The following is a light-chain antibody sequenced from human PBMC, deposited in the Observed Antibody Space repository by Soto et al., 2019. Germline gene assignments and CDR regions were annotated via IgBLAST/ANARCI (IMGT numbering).Light chain of an antibody. Sequence: QSALPQPSPVFGSPGQSITLSCPGTSSDFGNYNLVSWYQQHPGKAPKLVIYEVTQRPSGVSNRFSGSKSGNTASLTISGLEAEDEADYYCSSYAGSSAPYVFGSGTKVTVL. V-gene: IGLV2-23*02. CDR3: SSYAGSSAPYV. J-gene: IGLJ1*01. CDR2: EVT. CDR1: SSDFGNYNL.